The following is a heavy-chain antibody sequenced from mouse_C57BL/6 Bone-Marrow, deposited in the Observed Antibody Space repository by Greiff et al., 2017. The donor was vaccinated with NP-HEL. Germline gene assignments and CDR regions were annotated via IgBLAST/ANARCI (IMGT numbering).Heavy chain of an antibody. CDR1: GFTFSDYG. V-gene: IGHV5-17*01. CDR3: ARPWLLRNYYAMDY. CDR2: ISSGSSTI. Sequence: EVMLVESGGGLVKPGGSLKLSCAASGFTFSDYGMHWVRQAPEKGLEWVAYISSGSSTIYYADTVKGRFTISRDNAKNTLFLQMTSLRSEDTAMYYCARPWLLRNYYAMDYWGQGTSVTVSS. J-gene: IGHJ4*01. D-gene: IGHD2-3*01.